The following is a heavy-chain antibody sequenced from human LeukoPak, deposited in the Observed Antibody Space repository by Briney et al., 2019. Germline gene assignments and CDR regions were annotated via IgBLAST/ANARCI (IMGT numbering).Heavy chain of an antibody. V-gene: IGHV1-8*01. D-gene: IGHD6-13*01. CDR3: ARDKMIGIDSPYSSSWYYYYYGMDV. CDR1: GYTFTSYD. Sequence: ASVTVSCKASGYTFTSYDINWVRQATGQGLEWMGWMNPNSGNTGYAQKFQGRVTMTRNTSISTAYMELSSLRSEDTAVYYCARDKMIGIDSPYSSSWYYYYYGMDVWGQGTTVTVSS. J-gene: IGHJ6*02. CDR2: MNPNSGNT.